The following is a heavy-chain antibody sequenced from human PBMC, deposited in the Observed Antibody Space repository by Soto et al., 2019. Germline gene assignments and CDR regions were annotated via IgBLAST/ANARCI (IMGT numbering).Heavy chain of an antibody. D-gene: IGHD2-15*01. CDR2: INSGNGDT. J-gene: IGHJ3*01. Sequence: VPFVQSGAEVKKPGASVTVSCKASGYTFSDYSVHWVRQAPGQRFEWMGWINSGNGDTKYAQNLQGRVTISSDASASTAYMELSSLTSEDTAVYYCARDSCFGGTCGDDALDVWGQGTMVTVSP. CDR1: GYTFSDYS. V-gene: IGHV1-3*01. CDR3: ARDSCFGGTCGDDALDV.